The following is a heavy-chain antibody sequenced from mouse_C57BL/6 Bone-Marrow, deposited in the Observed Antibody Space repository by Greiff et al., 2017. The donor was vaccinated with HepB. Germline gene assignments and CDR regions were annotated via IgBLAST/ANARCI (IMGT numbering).Heavy chain of an antibody. CDR2: IYPGDGDT. D-gene: IGHD2-2*01. V-gene: IGHV1-82*01. CDR3: EGLRQDWYFDV. J-gene: IGHJ1*03. Sequence: QVQLKESGPELVKPGASVKISCKASGYAFSSSWMNWVKQRPGKGLEWIGRIYPGDGDTNYNGKFKGKATLTADKSSSTAYMQLSSLTSEDSAVYFWEGLRQDWYFDVWGTGTTVTVSS. CDR1: GYAFSSSW.